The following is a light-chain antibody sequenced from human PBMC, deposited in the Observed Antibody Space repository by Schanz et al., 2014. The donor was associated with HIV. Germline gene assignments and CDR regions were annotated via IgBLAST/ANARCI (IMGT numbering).Light chain of an antibody. J-gene: IGKJ1*01. Sequence: DIVMTQSPTTLPVSPGERVTVSCRASQTISSNLAWYQQKRGQTPRLLIYGASTRVTGIPARFSGSGSGTEFTLTINRLEPEDVAVYYCHQFYSSRGTFGQGTKVEI. V-gene: IGKV3-15*01. CDR1: QTISSN. CDR3: HQFYSSRGT. CDR2: GAS.